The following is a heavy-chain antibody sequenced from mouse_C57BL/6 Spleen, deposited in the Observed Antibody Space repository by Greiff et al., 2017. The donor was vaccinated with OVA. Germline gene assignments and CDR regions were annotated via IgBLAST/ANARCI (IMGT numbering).Heavy chain of an antibody. CDR3: ARNSSGDRYYYAMDY. D-gene: IGHD3-2*02. V-gene: IGHV1-64*01. J-gene: IGHJ4*01. CDR1: GYTFTSYW. Sequence: QVQLQQPGAELVKPGASVKLSCKASGYTFTSYWMHWVKQRPGQGLEWIGMIHPNSGSTNYNEKFKSKATLTVDKTSSTAYMQLSSLTSEDSAVYYCARNSSGDRYYYAMDYWGQGTSVTVSS. CDR2: IHPNSGST.